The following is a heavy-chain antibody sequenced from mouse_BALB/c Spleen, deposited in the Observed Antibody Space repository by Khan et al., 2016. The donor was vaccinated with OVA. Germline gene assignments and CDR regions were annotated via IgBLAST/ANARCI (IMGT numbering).Heavy chain of an antibody. Sequence: VQLKQSGAELVKPGASVKLSCTASGFNIKDTYLHWVKPRPEQGLEWIGRIAPANGNIQYDPKFQGKAAITSDTSSNTSYLQLNSLTSEDTAVFYGARPSYDPRDYEVWGAGTTVSGTS. J-gene: IGHJ1*01. CDR3: ARPSYDPRDYEV. CDR2: IAPANGNI. V-gene: IGHV14-3*02. D-gene: IGHD2-3*01. CDR1: GFNIKDTY.